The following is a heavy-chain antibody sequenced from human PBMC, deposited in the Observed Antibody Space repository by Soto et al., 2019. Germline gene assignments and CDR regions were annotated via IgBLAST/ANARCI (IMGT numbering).Heavy chain of an antibody. D-gene: IGHD6-13*01. CDR1: GFTFSDHS. CDR3: ARRAASGRHFDH. CDR2: ISSSGNSM. V-gene: IGHV3-11*01. Sequence: QVQLVESGGGLVMPGESLRLSCAASGFTFSDHSMSWIRQAPGKGLEWVSYISSSGNSMYYADSVKGRFTVSRDNAENSLYLQMNSLRAEDTAVYYCARRAASGRHFDHWGQGTLVSVSS. J-gene: IGHJ4*02.